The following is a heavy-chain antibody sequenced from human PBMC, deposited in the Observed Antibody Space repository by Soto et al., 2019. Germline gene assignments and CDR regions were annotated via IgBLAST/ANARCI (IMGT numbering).Heavy chain of an antibody. D-gene: IGHD6-13*01. V-gene: IGHV1-18*01. CDR3: ARESARLYSSSPNDAFDI. CDR2: ISAYNGNT. J-gene: IGHJ3*02. CDR1: GYTFTSYG. Sequence: ASVKVSCKASGYTFTSYGISWVRQAPGQGLEWMGWISAYNGNTNYAQNLQGRVTMTTDTSTSTAYMELRSLRSDDTAVYYCARESARLYSSSPNDAFDIWGQGTMVTVSS.